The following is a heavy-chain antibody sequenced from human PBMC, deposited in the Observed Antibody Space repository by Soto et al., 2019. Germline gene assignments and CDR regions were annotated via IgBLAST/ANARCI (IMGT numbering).Heavy chain of an antibody. CDR3: AKVKSVYYYGSGSGWRAFDI. CDR1: WFNFSSLS. V-gene: IGHV3-23*01. D-gene: IGHD3-10*01. J-gene: IGHJ3*02. CDR2: ISGSGGST. Sequence: GSPEPLFATPWFNFSSLSLNWVRQAPGKGLGGVSAISGSGGSTYYADSVKGRFTISRDNSKNTLYLQMNSLRAEDTAVYYCAKVKSVYYYGSGSGWRAFDIWGQGTMVTVPS.